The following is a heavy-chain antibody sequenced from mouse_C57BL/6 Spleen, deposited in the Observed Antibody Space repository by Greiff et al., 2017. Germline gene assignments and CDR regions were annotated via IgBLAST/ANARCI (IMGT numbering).Heavy chain of an antibody. Sequence: EVKVVESGGGLVKPGGSLKLSCAASGFTFSDYGMHWVRQAPEKGLEWVAYISSGSSTIYYADTVKGRFTISRDNAKNTLFLQMTSLRSEDTAMYYCARTGYGKNYARDYWGQGTSVTVSS. CDR3: ARTGYGKNYARDY. D-gene: IGHD1-1*01. V-gene: IGHV5-17*01. CDR2: ISSGSSTI. CDR1: GFTFSDYG. J-gene: IGHJ4*01.